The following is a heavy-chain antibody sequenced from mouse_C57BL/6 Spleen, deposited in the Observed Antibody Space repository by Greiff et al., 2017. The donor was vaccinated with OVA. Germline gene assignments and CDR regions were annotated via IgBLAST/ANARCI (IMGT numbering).Heavy chain of an antibody. CDR2: ISSGSSTI. CDR3: ARGTFGSSYVFAY. D-gene: IGHD1-1*01. Sequence: DVKLVESGGGLVKPGGSLKLSCAASGFTFSDYGMHWVRQAPEKGLEWVAYISSGSSTIYYADTVKGRFTISRDNAKNTLFLQMTSLRSEDTAMYYCARGTFGSSYVFAYWGQGTLVTVSA. CDR1: GFTFSDYG. J-gene: IGHJ3*01. V-gene: IGHV5-17*01.